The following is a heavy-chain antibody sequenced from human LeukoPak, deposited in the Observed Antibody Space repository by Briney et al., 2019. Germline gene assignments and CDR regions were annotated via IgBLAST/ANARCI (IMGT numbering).Heavy chain of an antibody. D-gene: IGHD3-10*01. J-gene: IGHJ3*02. V-gene: IGHV4-39*07. CDR2: IYSSGST. CDR1: GVSISSGSNY. Sequence: SETLSLTCRVSGVSISSGSNYWGWIRQPPGRTLEWIGSIYSSGSTYYNSSLKSRVIILIDTAKNHFSLNLGSVTAADTAVYYCARSDGYGLVGIWGQGTMVTVSS. CDR3: ARSDGYGLVGI.